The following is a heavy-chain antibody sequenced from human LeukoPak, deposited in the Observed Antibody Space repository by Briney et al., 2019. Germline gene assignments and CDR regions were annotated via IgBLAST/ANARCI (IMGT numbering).Heavy chain of an antibody. CDR1: GFTFSSYS. CDR2: ISSSSSYI. CDR3: ARTGQQLVGDNWFDP. J-gene: IGHJ5*02. D-gene: IGHD6-13*01. V-gene: IGHV3-21*01. Sequence: GGSLRLSCAASGFTFSSYSMNWVRQAPGQGLEWVSSISSSSSYIYYADSVKGRFTISRDNAKNSLYLQMNSLRAEDTAVYYCARTGQQLVGDNWFDPWGQGTLVTVSS.